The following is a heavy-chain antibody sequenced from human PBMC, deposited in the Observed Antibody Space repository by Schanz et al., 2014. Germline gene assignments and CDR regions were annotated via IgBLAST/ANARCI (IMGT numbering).Heavy chain of an antibody. CDR3: AKSQGSSFDS. CDR2: FNDGGVNK. Sequence: EVHLLESGGGLVEPGGSLRLSCATSGFSLDIFAVSWVRQAPGKGLEWVSSFNDGGVNKYYADSVKGRFTISSDNSKSTLHLQMSSLRAEDTAVYYCAKSQGSSFDSWGQGTLVTVSS. CDR1: GFSLDIFA. D-gene: IGHD6-13*01. V-gene: IGHV3-23*01. J-gene: IGHJ4*02.